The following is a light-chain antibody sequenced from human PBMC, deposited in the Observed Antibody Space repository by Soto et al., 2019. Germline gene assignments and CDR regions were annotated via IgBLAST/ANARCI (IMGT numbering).Light chain of an antibody. CDR2: DAS. CDR3: QQHNQWPIT. Sequence: EIVMTQSPATLSVSPGERATLSCRASQSVDSDLAWYQQKPGQAPRLVIYDASSRAAGIPDRFSGSGSGTDFILTISSLEPEDFAVYYCQQHNQWPITFGQGTRLEIK. CDR1: QSVDSD. V-gene: IGKV3D-15*01. J-gene: IGKJ5*01.